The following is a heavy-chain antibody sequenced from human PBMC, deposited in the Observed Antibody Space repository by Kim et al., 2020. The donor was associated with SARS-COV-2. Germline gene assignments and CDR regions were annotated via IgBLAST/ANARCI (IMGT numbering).Heavy chain of an antibody. CDR3: ARHIASLDS. D-gene: IGHD1-1*01. J-gene: IGHJ4*02. Sequence: SETLSLTCTVSGGSINNYFWTWIRQPPGKGLEWIGYIYYSGSTNYNPSLKSRVTISVDTSKNQFSLELGSVTAADTAVYYCARHIASLDSWGQGALVTVSS. V-gene: IGHV4-59*08. CDR2: IYYSGST. CDR1: GGSINNYF.